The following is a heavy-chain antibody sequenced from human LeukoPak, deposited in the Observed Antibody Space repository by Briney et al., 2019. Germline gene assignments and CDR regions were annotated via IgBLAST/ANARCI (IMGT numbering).Heavy chain of an antibody. D-gene: IGHD5/OR15-5a*01. Sequence: PGRSLRLSCEASEFTFSSYAMHWVRQAPGKGLEGMAIIAHDGNSAVYADSVKGRLTLSRDNSKNTLYLQMNSRSAEDTAVYYCARDVSLYDGKSGWFDPWGQGALVYV. V-gene: IGHV3-30*04. J-gene: IGHJ5*02. CDR3: ARDVSLYDGKSGWFDP. CDR2: IAHDGNSA. CDR1: EFTFSSYA.